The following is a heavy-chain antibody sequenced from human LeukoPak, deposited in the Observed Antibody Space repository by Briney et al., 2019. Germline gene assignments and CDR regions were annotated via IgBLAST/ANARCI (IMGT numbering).Heavy chain of an antibody. J-gene: IGHJ4*02. CDR3: AEPEGGYYDIRPD. Sequence: GGSLRLSCAASGFTFSSYAMSWVRQAPGKGLEWVSAISGSGGSTYYADSVKGRFTISRDNSENTLYLQMNSLRAEDTAVYYCAEPEGGYYDIRPDWGQGTLVTVSS. CDR1: GFTFSSYA. V-gene: IGHV3-23*01. CDR2: ISGSGGST. D-gene: IGHD3-22*01.